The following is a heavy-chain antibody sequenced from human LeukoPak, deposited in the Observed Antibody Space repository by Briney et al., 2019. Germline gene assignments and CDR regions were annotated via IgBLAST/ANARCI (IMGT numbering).Heavy chain of an antibody. D-gene: IGHD3-22*01. Sequence: GGSLRLSCAASGFTFSSYAMSWVRQAPGKGPEWASAISGSGGSTYYADSVKGRFTISRDNSKNTLYLQMNSLRAEDTAVYYCASTGGHSSGYYYPGYWGQGTLVTVSS. J-gene: IGHJ4*02. V-gene: IGHV3-23*01. CDR2: ISGSGGST. CDR3: ASTGGHSSGYYYPGY. CDR1: GFTFSSYA.